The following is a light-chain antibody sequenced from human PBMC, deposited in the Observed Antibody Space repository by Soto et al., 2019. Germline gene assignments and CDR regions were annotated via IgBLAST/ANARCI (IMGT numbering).Light chain of an antibody. Sequence: DIQMTQSPSSVSESVGDTVIITCRASQPINNLLAWYQQKPGKAPNLLINGASNLQGGVPSRFSGSGSGTDFTLTITRLQPEEFATYFCQQANTFPHTFGQGTKLEIK. CDR3: QQANTFPHT. CDR1: QPINNL. V-gene: IGKV1D-12*01. CDR2: GAS. J-gene: IGKJ2*01.